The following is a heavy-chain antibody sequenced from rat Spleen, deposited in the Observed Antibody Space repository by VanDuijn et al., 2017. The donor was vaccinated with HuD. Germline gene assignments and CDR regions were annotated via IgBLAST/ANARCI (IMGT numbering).Heavy chain of an antibody. Sequence: EVRLVESGGGLVQPGRSLKLSCAASGFTFTNYDMAWVRQAPTKGLEWIASISTGGTNTYYRDSVKGRFTISRDNAKSTLYLQINSLRSEDTATYYCARRHYGYTDYFDYWGQGVMVTVSS. D-gene: IGHD1-9*01. CDR2: ISTGGTNT. CDR3: ARRHYGYTDYFDY. J-gene: IGHJ2*01. CDR1: GFTFTNYD. V-gene: IGHV5-25*01.